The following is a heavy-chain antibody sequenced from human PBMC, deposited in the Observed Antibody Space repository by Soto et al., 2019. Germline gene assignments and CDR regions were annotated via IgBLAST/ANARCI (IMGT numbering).Heavy chain of an antibody. CDR3: ARDPSNTCRNRIWFDP. CDR2: ISAYNGDT. Sequence: ASVKVSCKASGYTFTSHGINWVRQAPGQGLELMGWISAYNGDTKYEQKFQGRVTMTTDASSSTAYMELKSLSSDDTAVYFCARDPSNTCRNRIWFDPWGQGTQVTVSS. J-gene: IGHJ5*02. D-gene: IGHD5-18*01. V-gene: IGHV1-18*04. CDR1: GYTFTSHG.